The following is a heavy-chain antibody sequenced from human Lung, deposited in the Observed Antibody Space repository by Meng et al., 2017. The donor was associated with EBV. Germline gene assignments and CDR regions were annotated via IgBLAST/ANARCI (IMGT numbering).Heavy chain of an antibody. CDR1: GYTFTTYA. Sequence: QVQLVQSGVEVKKPGASVKVSCQASGYTFTTYAMHWVRQAPGQGLEWMGWINAGNGNPKYSQKFLGKVTITIYTSASTAYMELSSLRSEDTAVYYCAILCDTLPVSSHYFQHWGQGTLVNVSS. CDR3: AILCDTLPVSSHYFQH. CDR2: INAGNGNP. J-gene: IGHJ1*01. D-gene: IGHD3-9*01. V-gene: IGHV1-3*01.